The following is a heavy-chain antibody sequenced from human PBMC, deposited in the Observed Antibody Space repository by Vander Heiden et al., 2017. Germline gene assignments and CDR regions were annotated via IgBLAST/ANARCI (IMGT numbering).Heavy chain of an antibody. CDR2: ISGSGSNT. D-gene: IGHD1-20*01. V-gene: IGHV3-23*01. CDR3: AKDFGDNGFYYGLDV. Sequence: VQLLASGGGVVQPGGSLRLSCSASGLTFGRTARNGVRQAPGKGLEWVSVISGSGSNTYYADSVKGRFTISRDNSKNTLYLQMSSLRAEDTAVYYGAKDFGDNGFYYGLDVWGQGTTVTVSS. CDR1: GLTFGRTA. J-gene: IGHJ6*02.